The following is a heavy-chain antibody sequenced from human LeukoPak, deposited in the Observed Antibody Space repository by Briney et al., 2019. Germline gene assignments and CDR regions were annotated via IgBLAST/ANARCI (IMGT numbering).Heavy chain of an antibody. CDR3: ARRVSGNYYVDY. V-gene: IGHV4-38-2*01. CDR2: IYYSGST. D-gene: IGHD1-26*01. Sequence: SETLSLTCAVSGYSISSGYYWGWIRPPPGKGLEWIGSIYYSGSTYYNPSLKSRVTISVDTSKNQFSLKLSSVTAADTAVYFCARRVSGNYYVDYWGQGTLVTVSS. CDR1: GYSISSGYY. J-gene: IGHJ4*02.